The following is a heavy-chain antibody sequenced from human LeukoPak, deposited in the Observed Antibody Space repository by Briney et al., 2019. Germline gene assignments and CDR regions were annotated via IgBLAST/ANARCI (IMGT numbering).Heavy chain of an antibody. CDR2: ISYDGSNK. D-gene: IGHD3-22*01. CDR3: ARAAPGPDYDSSVAFDYFDY. J-gene: IGHJ4*02. V-gene: IGHV3-30*03. Sequence: GRSLRLSCAASGFTFSSYGMHWVRQAPGKGLEWVAVISYDGSNKYYADSVKGRFTISRDNSKNTLYLQMNSLRAEDTAVYYCARAAPGPDYDSSVAFDYFDYWGQGTLVTVSS. CDR1: GFTFSSYG.